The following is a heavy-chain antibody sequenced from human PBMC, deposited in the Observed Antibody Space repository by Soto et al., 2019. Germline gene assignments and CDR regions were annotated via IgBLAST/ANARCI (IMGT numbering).Heavy chain of an antibody. D-gene: IGHD6-13*01. CDR3: ARDVRRSSWD. Sequence: QVQLVQSGAEVKKPGSSVKVSCKAAGGTFSSYTISLVRQAPGQGLEWMGRIIPILGIANYAQKFQGRVTITADKSTSTAYMELSSLRSEDTAVYYCARDVRRSSWDWGQGTLVPVSS. V-gene: IGHV1-69*08. CDR1: GGTFSSYT. J-gene: IGHJ4*02. CDR2: IIPILGIA.